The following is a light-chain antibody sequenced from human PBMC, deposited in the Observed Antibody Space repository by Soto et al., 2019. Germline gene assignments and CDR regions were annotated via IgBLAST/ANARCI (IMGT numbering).Light chain of an antibody. Sequence: DIVMTQSPDSLAVSLGERATINCKSSQSVLYTSTNKTYLAWYQQRPGQPPKLLIYWASTRESGVPDRFSGSGSETDFTLTISSLQAEDVAVYYCQQYYGTPLTFGGGTKVEIK. J-gene: IGKJ4*01. CDR1: QSVLYTSTNKTY. V-gene: IGKV4-1*01. CDR2: WAS. CDR3: QQYYGTPLT.